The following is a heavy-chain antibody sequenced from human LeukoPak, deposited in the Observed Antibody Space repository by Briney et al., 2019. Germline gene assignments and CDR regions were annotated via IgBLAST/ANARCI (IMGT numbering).Heavy chain of an antibody. CDR2: IYPGDSGP. Sequence: LGESLKISCKVSGYSFTSYCIGWVRQMPGKGLEWMGIIYPGDSGPTYSPSFQGQVTISVDKSINTAYLQWSSLQASDTAMYYCGMSGDRVPLQDDVFDVWGQGTMVTAST. J-gene: IGHJ3*01. CDR3: GMSGDRVPLQDDVFDV. D-gene: IGHD1-26*01. V-gene: IGHV5-51*01. CDR1: GYSFTSYC.